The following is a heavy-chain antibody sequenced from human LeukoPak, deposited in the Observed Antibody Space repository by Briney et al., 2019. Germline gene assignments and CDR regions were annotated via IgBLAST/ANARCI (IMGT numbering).Heavy chain of an antibody. CDR3: ARGTDMTPITGYYSFVY. V-gene: IGHV4-34*01. D-gene: IGHD5-24*01. Sequence: PSETLSLTCAVYGGSFSGYYWSWIRLLPGKGLEWIGEINYTGDTSYNPSLKRRLSISKDTSNNQFSLKVTSVTAADTAVYYCARGTDMTPITGYYSFVYWGQGTLVSVSS. J-gene: IGHJ4*02. CDR2: INYTGDT. CDR1: GGSFSGYY.